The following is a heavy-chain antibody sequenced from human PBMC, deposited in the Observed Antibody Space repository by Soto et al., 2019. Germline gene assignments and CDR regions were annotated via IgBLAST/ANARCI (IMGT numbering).Heavy chain of an antibody. CDR1: GYTLTELS. J-gene: IGHJ4*02. CDR3: ATDRYYDFWSGYYSFAY. CDR2: FDPEDGET. Sequence: ASVKVSCKVSGYTLTELSMHWVRQAPGKGLEWMGGFDPEDGETIYAQKFQGRVTMTEDTSTDTAYMELSSLRSEDTAVYYCATDRYYDFWSGYYSFAYWGQGTLVTVSS. D-gene: IGHD3-3*01. V-gene: IGHV1-24*01.